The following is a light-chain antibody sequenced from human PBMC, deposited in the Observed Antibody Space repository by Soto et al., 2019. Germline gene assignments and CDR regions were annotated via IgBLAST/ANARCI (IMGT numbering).Light chain of an antibody. J-gene: IGLJ2*01. CDR3: SSYTTNNTVV. CDR2: EVN. CDR1: MRDVGAYNL. Sequence: QSVLTQPASVSGSPGQSITISCAGTMRDVGAYNLVSWYQQHPGRAPQLIIFEVNNRPSGVSHRFSGSKSGNTASLTISDLQGEDEADYYCSSYTTNNTVVFGGGTKLTVL. V-gene: IGLV2-14*01.